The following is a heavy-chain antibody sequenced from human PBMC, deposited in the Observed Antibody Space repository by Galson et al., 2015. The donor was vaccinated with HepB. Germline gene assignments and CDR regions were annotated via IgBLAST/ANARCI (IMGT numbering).Heavy chain of an antibody. CDR1: GYMFTNYH. J-gene: IGHJ4*02. CDR2: INPSSDST. Sequence: SVKVSCKASGYMFTNYHIHWVRQAPGQGLEWMAIINPSSDSTNYAQKFQGRVTVTSDSSTSTVYMELSSLRSEDTAVYYCARRNDFGIYFDYWGRGTLVTVSS. V-gene: IGHV1-46*03. CDR3: ARRNDFGIYFDY. D-gene: IGHD4-17*01.